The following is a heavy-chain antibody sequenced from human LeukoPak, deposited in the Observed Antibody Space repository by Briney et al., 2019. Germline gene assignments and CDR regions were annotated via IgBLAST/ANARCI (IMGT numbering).Heavy chain of an antibody. CDR3: PTAVLGGYNN. V-gene: IGHV3-15*01. J-gene: IGHJ4*02. Sequence: AGGSLRLSCAASGFTFSSYWMTWVRQAPGKGLEWVGRIKSKTDGGTTDYAAPVKGRFTISRDDSKNTLYLQMNSLRTEDTAVYYCPTAVLGGYNNWGQGTLVTVSS. CDR2: IKSKTDGGTT. CDR1: GFTFSSYW. D-gene: IGHD5-24*01.